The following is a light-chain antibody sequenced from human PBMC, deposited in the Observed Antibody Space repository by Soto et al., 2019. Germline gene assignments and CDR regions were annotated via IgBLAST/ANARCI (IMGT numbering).Light chain of an antibody. CDR3: QHYNDWPPLYT. CDR1: QSVSSK. J-gene: IGKJ2*01. Sequence: EIVLTQSPATLSVSAGERATLSCRASQSVSSKIAWYQQKPGQAPRLLIYGAFTRATGIPARFSGGGSGTEFTLTISSLQSEDFVVYYCQHYNDWPPLYTFGQGTKLEIK. CDR2: GAF. V-gene: IGKV3-15*01.